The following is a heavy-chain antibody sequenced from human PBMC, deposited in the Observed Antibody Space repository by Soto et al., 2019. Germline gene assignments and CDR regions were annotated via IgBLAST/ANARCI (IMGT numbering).Heavy chain of an antibody. J-gene: IGHJ1*01. CDR2: ISSSSSYI. Sequence: EVQLVESGGGLVKPGGSLRLSCAASGFTFSSYSMNWVRQAPGKGLEWVSSISSSSSYIYYADSVKGRFTISSDIGKNSLHPQMKILRAEDTAVYYCARVPCIEVAGVLVGWCQGTLVTVSS. D-gene: IGHD6-19*01. V-gene: IGHV3-21*01. CDR1: GFTFSSYS. CDR3: ARVPCIEVAGVLVG.